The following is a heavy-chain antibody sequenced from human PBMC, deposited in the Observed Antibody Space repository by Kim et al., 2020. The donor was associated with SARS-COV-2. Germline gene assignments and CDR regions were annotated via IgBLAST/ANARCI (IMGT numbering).Heavy chain of an antibody. CDR1: GGSIKYY. Sequence: SETLSLTCTVSGGSIKYYWGWIRQPPGKGLEWIGSMYYSGSPYYSPALKSRVTISVDTSKNEISLNLSSLTAADTAGYYCASHAKNDLWSGYYQGRDVWG. D-gene: IGHD3-3*01. CDR3: ASHAKNDLWSGYYQGRDV. J-gene: IGHJ6*01. V-gene: IGHV4-39*01. CDR2: MYYSGSP.